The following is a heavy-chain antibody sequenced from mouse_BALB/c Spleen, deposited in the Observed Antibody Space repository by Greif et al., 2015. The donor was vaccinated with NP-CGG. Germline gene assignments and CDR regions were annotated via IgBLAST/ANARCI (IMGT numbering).Heavy chain of an antibody. Sequence: QVQLQQPGAELAKPGASVKMSCKASGYTFTSYWMHWVKQRPGQGLEWIGYIDPSTGYTEYNQKFKDKATLTADKSSSTAYMQLSSLTSEDSAVYYCADYYGSSSWFAYWGQGTLVTVSA. D-gene: IGHD1-1*01. V-gene: IGHV1-7*01. CDR3: ADYYGSSSWFAY. CDR2: IDPSTGYT. J-gene: IGHJ3*01. CDR1: GYTFTSYW.